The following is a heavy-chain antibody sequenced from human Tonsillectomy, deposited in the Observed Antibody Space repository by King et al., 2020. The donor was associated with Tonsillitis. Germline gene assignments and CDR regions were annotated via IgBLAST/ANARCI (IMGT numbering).Heavy chain of an antibody. D-gene: IGHD4-17*01. J-gene: IGHJ4*02. CDR2: ITTSGDST. Sequence: VQLVESGGGLVQPGGSLRLSCAASGFTFTNYAMSWVRQAPGMGLEWVSAITTSGDSTYYADSVKGRFTISRDNSRNTLYLQMSSLRAEDTAVYYCAKYGTPAYFASGGQGPLATASS. V-gene: IGHV3-23*04. CDR3: AKYGTPAYFAS. CDR1: GFTFTNYA.